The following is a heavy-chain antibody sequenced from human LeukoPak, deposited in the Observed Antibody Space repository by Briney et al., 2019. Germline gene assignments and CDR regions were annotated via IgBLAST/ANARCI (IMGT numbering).Heavy chain of an antibody. CDR2: VSWNGSRT. Sequence: GGSLRLSCAASGFTFSNSDMNWVHQAPGKRLEWVSGVSWNGSRTHYADSVKGRFIISRDNSRNTLYLQTNSLRAEDTAVYYCVRLGVRDYYGSGSRLTSHDYWGQGTLVTVSS. V-gene: IGHV3-35*01. CDR3: VRLGVRDYYGSGSRLTSHDY. CDR1: GFTFSNSD. J-gene: IGHJ4*02. D-gene: IGHD3-10*01.